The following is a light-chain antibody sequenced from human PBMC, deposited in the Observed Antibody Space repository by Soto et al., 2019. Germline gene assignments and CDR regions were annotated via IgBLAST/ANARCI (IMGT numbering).Light chain of an antibody. CDR1: SSNIGYNT. J-gene: IGLJ3*02. V-gene: IGLV1-44*01. Sequence: QSVLTQSPSASGTPGQRVTISCSGSSSNIGYNTVSWYQVLPGKAHKLLIYSNNQRPSGVPDRFSGSKSGTSASLAISGLQSEDEADYYCAAWDDSMTGSWVFGGGTKLTGL. CDR3: AAWDDSMTGSWV. CDR2: SNN.